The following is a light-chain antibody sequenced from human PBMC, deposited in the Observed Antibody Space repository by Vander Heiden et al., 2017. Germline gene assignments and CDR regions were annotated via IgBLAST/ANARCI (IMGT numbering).Light chain of an antibody. Sequence: EIVMTQSPATLSVSPGERATLSCRASQSVSSNLAWDQQKPGQAPRLLIYGASTRATGIPARVSGSGSGTEFTLTISSLQSEDFAVYYCQQYNNWPPLYTFGQGTKLEIK. CDR3: QQYNNWPPLYT. CDR1: QSVSSN. V-gene: IGKV3-15*01. CDR2: GAS. J-gene: IGKJ2*01.